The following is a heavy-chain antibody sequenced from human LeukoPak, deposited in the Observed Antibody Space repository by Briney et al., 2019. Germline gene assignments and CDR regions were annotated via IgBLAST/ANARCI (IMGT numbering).Heavy chain of an antibody. Sequence: ASVKVSCKASGYTFTSYDINWVRQATGQGLERMGWMNPNSGNTGYAQKFQGRVTMTRNTSISTAYMELSSLRSEDTAVYYCARVTAAGIWAFDIWGQGTMVTVSS. D-gene: IGHD6-13*01. J-gene: IGHJ3*02. CDR2: MNPNSGNT. CDR3: ARVTAAGIWAFDI. V-gene: IGHV1-8*01. CDR1: GYTFTSYD.